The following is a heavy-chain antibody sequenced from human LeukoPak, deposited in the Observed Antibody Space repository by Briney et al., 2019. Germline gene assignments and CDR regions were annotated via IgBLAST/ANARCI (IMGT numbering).Heavy chain of an antibody. CDR2: IGSSGGSR. CDR1: GFTFSSYS. V-gene: IGHV3-23*01. J-gene: IGHJ3*02. D-gene: IGHD6-13*01. Sequence: PGGSLRLSCAASGFTFSSYSMNWVRQAPGKGLEWVSGIGSSGGSRYYADSVKGRFTSSRDNSKNTLFLQMNSLRAEDTAVYFCAKTDRYSHDAFDIWGQGTMVTVSS. CDR3: AKTDRYSHDAFDI.